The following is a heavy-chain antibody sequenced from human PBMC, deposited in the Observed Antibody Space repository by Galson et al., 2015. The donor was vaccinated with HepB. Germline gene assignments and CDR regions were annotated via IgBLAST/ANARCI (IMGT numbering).Heavy chain of an antibody. Sequence: SLRLSCAASGFTFTSYWMTWVRQAPGKGLEWVANIKQDGSEKYYVDSVKGRFTISRDNAKNSLYLQMDSLRAEDTAVYYCANAPRREHYWGQGTLVTVSS. CDR2: IKQDGSEK. J-gene: IGHJ4*02. D-gene: IGHD2-2*01. V-gene: IGHV3-7*03. CDR1: GFTFTSYW. CDR3: ANAPRREHY.